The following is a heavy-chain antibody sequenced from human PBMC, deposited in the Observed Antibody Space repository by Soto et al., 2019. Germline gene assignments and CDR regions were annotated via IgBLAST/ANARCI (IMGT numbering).Heavy chain of an antibody. CDR3: VRQGIGDLHGLVDV. V-gene: IGHV4-59*08. J-gene: IGHJ6*02. D-gene: IGHD3-10*01. Sequence: QVQLQQSGPGLVKPSETLSLTCTVSSGPSRSHNWGWIRQPPGRGLEWIGYVYYTGSTSYNPSLKSRVTISAATSTNPSSLTRSSVTAADTAVYYCVRQGIGDLHGLVDVWGQGTTVSVSS. CDR1: SGPSRSHN. CDR2: VYYTGST.